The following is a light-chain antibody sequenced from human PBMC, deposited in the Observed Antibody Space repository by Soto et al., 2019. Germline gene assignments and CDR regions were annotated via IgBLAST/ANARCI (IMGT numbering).Light chain of an antibody. V-gene: IGKV3-20*01. Sequence: EIVLTQSPGTLSLSPGERATLTCRASQSVTSSYLAWYQQKPGQAPRLLMYGASSRATGIPDWFSGSGSGTDFTLTISRLEPEDFAVYYCQQYGSSPLTFGPGTKVDIK. CDR2: GAS. J-gene: IGKJ3*01. CDR1: QSVTSSY. CDR3: QQYGSSPLT.